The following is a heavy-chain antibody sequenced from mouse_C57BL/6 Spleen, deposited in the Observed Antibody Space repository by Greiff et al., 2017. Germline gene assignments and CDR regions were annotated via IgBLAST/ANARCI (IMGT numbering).Heavy chain of an antibody. J-gene: IGHJ2*01. V-gene: IGHV14-2*01. D-gene: IGHD1-1*01. CDR3: TISRSSIRYFDY. Sequence: EVQLQQSGAELVKPGASVKLSCTASGFNINDYYMHWVKQRTEQGLEWIGRIDPEDGEPKYAPKFKGKATISEDTSSNPASLQLSSLTSEDTAVYYCTISRSSIRYFDYWGQGTTLTVSS. CDR2: IDPEDGEP. CDR1: GFNINDYY.